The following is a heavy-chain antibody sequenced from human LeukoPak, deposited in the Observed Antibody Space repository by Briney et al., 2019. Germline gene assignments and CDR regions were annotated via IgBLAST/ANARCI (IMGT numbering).Heavy chain of an antibody. V-gene: IGHV1-2*02. CDR3: ARGGYRQQLVLGAFDI. CDR1: GYTFTGYY. CDR2: INPNSGGT. D-gene: IGHD6-13*01. Sequence: ASVKVSCKASGYTFTGYYIHWVRQAPGQGLEWMGWINPNSGGTNYAQKFQGRVTMTRDASISTAYMEVSRLRSDDTAVYYCARGGYRQQLVLGAFDIWGQGTMVTVSS. J-gene: IGHJ3*02.